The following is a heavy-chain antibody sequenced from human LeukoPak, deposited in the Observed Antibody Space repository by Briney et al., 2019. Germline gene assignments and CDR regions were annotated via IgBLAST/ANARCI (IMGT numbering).Heavy chain of an antibody. D-gene: IGHD6-19*01. CDR3: AKGIYSSGWSYFDY. J-gene: IGHJ4*01. V-gene: IGHV3-23*01. CDR2: LSGSGITT. Sequence: GGSLRLSCAASGFTFSNSAMSWVRQAPGKGLEWVSTLSGSGITTYYADSVKGRFTISRDNSKNTLYLQMNSLRAEDTAVYYCAKGIYSSGWSYFDYWGHGTLVIVSS. CDR1: GFTFSNSA.